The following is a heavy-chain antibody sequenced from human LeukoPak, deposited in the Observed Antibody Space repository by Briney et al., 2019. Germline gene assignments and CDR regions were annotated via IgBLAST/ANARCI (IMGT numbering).Heavy chain of an antibody. V-gene: IGHV3-23*01. Sequence: GGSLRLSCAPSGYTFSSSAMRGVPQAPGEGLESVSAICGSGGSSYYADSVRGRFTICRDNSKNTLYLRMNSLRAEDTDIYYCAKDKGRISIAAPKDAFDIWVEGTMVTVCS. CDR1: GYTFSSSA. D-gene: IGHD6-6*01. CDR2: ICGSGGSS. J-gene: IGHJ3*02. CDR3: AKDKGRISIAAPKDAFDI.